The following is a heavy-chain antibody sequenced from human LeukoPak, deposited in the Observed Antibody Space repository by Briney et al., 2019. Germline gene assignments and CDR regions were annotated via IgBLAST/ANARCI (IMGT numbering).Heavy chain of an antibody. V-gene: IGHV3-30-3*01. CDR2: ISYDGTNK. J-gene: IGHJ3*02. CDR3: ARAPMSYDSSGFGGAFDI. Sequence: PGGSLRLSCAASGFTFSNYAMHWVRQAPGKGLEWVAVISYDGTNKYYADSVKGRFTISRDSSKNTMYLQMNSLRAEDTAMYYCARAPMSYDSSGFGGAFDIWGQGTMVTVSS. D-gene: IGHD3-22*01. CDR1: GFTFSNYA.